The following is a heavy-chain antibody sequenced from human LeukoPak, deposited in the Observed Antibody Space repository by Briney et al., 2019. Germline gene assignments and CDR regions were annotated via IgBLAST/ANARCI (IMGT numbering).Heavy chain of an antibody. D-gene: IGHD3-22*01. V-gene: IGHV3-21*01. Sequence: PGGSLRLSCAASGFTFSSYSMNWVHQAPGKGLEWVSSISSSSSYIYYADSVKGRFTISRDNAKNSLYLQMNSLRAEDTAVYYCARGAHDSSGYCADYWGQGTLVTVSS. J-gene: IGHJ4*02. CDR2: ISSSSSYI. CDR1: GFTFSSYS. CDR3: ARGAHDSSGYCADY.